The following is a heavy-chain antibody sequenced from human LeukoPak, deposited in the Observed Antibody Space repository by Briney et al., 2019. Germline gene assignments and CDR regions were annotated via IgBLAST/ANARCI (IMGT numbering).Heavy chain of an antibody. Sequence: PGGSLRLSCAASGFTFSSYAMHWVRQAPGKGLEWVAIISYDGSNKYYADSVKGRFTISRDNSKNTLYLQMNSLRAEDTAVYYCARASTYYYDSSGYYYDCWGQGTLVTVSS. CDR1: GFTFSSYA. J-gene: IGHJ4*02. V-gene: IGHV3-30-3*01. CDR2: ISYDGSNK. D-gene: IGHD3-22*01. CDR3: ARASTYYYDSSGYYYDC.